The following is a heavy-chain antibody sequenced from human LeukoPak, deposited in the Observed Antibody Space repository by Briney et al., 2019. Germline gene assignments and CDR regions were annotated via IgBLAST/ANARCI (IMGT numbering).Heavy chain of an antibody. CDR1: GFTFSDYW. Sequence: GGSLRLSCSASGFTFSDYWMSCVRQAPGKGLEWVANIKQDESEKYYVDSVKGRFTISRDNAKSSLYLQMNSLRAEDTAVYYCARALDSSSSRYQAFEEWGQGTPVTVSS. CDR3: ARALDSSSSRYQAFEE. V-gene: IGHV3-7*01. CDR2: IKQDESEK. J-gene: IGHJ4*02. D-gene: IGHD2-2*01.